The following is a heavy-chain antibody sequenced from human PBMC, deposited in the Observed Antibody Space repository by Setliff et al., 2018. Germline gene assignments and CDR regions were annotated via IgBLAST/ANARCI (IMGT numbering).Heavy chain of an antibody. D-gene: IGHD3-22*01. CDR3: ARDPRYYDSSGYPLFYYYYGMDV. J-gene: IGHJ6*02. Sequence: PGGSLRLSCAASGFTFGDFAMTWVRQAPGKGLEWVSGIGGRGISTYYADSVKGRFIISRDNSENTLYLQMNSLRAEDTAVYYCARDPRYYDSSGYPLFYYYYGMDVWGQGTTVTVSS. CDR2: IGGRGIST. CDR1: GFTFGDFA. V-gene: IGHV3-23*01.